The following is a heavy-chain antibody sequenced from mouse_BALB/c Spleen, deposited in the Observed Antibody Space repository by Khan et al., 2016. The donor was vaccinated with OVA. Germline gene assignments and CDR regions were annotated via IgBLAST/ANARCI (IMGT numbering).Heavy chain of an antibody. CDR2: IWGGGST. CDR3: VRKGMDD. V-gene: IGHV2-6-4*01. J-gene: IGHJ4*01. CDR1: GFSLSTYS. Sequence: QMQLEESGPGLVAPSQSLSITCTVSGFSLSTYSVHWVRQPPEKGLEWLGMIWGGGSTDYNPALTSRLSITKDNSKSQVFLKMNSLQTDDTAVYYCVRKGMDDWGQGTSVTVSS.